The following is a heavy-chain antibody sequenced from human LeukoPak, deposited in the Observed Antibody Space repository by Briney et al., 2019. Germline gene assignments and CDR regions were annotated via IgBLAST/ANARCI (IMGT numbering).Heavy chain of an antibody. CDR1: GGSISSSSHY. D-gene: IGHD5-12*01. Sequence: SETLSLTCTVSGGSISSSSHYWGWIRQPPEKGLEWIGSIYYSGSTYYNPSLKSRVTISVDTSKNQFSLKLSSVTAADTAVYYCATRGVVATIVQDYWGQGTLVTVSS. CDR2: IYYSGST. V-gene: IGHV4-39*01. J-gene: IGHJ4*02. CDR3: ATRGVVATIVQDY.